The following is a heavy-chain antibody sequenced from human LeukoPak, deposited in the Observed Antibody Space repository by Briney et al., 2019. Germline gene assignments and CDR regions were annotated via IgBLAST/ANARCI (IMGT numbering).Heavy chain of an antibody. J-gene: IGHJ4*02. CDR3: AKDANIVVVVAAIDY. V-gene: IGHV3-21*01. CDR2: ISRGSDNI. Sequence: PGGSLRLSCSASGFTFSSYTMNWVRQAPGKGLEWVSSISRGSDNIYYADSVKGRFTTSRDNPKNSLYLQMNSLRAEDTAVYYCAKDANIVVVVAAIDYWGQGTLVTVSS. CDR1: GFTFSSYT. D-gene: IGHD2-15*01.